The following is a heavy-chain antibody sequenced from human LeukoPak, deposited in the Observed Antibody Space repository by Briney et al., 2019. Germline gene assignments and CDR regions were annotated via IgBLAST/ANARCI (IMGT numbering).Heavy chain of an antibody. CDR2: ISSSSSYI. J-gene: IGHJ4*02. CDR1: GFTFSIYS. Sequence: GGSLRLSCAASGFTFSIYSMNWVRQAPGKGLEWVSSISSSSSYIYYADSVKGRFTISRDNAKNSLYLQMNSLRAEDTAVYYCARALYCGGDCYSDNSVDYWGQGTLVTVSS. D-gene: IGHD2-21*01. CDR3: ARALYCGGDCYSDNSVDY. V-gene: IGHV3-21*01.